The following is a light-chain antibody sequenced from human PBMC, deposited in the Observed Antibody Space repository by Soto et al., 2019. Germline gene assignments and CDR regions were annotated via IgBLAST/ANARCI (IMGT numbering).Light chain of an antibody. Sequence: DIQLTQSPSFLSASVGDRVTITCRASQGISSYLAWYQQKPGKAPKLLIYAASTLQSGVPSRFSGSGSGTEFTLTISSLQPEDFATYYCQQVNIYPLTFGGGNKVDIK. V-gene: IGKV1-9*01. CDR2: AAS. J-gene: IGKJ4*01. CDR3: QQVNIYPLT. CDR1: QGISSY.